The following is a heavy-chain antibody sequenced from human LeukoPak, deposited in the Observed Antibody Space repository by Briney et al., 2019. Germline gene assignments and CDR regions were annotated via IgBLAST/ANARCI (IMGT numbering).Heavy chain of an antibody. CDR2: INHSGST. J-gene: IGHJ4*02. CDR1: GGSFSGYY. CDR3: ARQTGSALFILP. Sequence: SETLSLTCAVYGGSFSGYYWTWIRQSPGKGLEWIGEINHSGSTNYNPSLKSRVTISVDMSKNQLSLKLSSVTAADTAVYYCARQTGSALFILPGGQGTLVTVSS. V-gene: IGHV4-34*01. D-gene: IGHD3/OR15-3a*01.